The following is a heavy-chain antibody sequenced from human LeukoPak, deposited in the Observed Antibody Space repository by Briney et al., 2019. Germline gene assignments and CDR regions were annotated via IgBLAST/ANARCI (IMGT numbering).Heavy chain of an antibody. D-gene: IGHD4-17*01. Sequence: GGSLRLSCAASGFTFSSYSMNWVRQAPGKGLEWVSSISSSSYIYYADSVKGRFTISRDNAKNSLYLQMNSLRVEDTAVYYCARDYGDSFFDYWGQGTLVTVSS. V-gene: IGHV3-21*01. CDR2: ISSSSYI. CDR3: ARDYGDSFFDY. CDR1: GFTFSSYS. J-gene: IGHJ4*02.